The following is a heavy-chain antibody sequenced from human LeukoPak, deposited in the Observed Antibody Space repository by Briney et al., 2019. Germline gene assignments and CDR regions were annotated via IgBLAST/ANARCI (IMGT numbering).Heavy chain of an antibody. Sequence: PSETLSLTCTVSGGSISSYYWSWLRQPPGKGLEYIGYTHYSGATNYNPSLKSRVTISLDTSGNQFSLKLSSVTAADTAVYYCAREHCSGGSCYSIYYYYYMDVWGKGTTVTVSS. CDR2: THYSGAT. CDR3: AREHCSGGSCYSIYYYYYMDV. D-gene: IGHD2-15*01. J-gene: IGHJ6*03. CDR1: GGSISSYY. V-gene: IGHV4-59*12.